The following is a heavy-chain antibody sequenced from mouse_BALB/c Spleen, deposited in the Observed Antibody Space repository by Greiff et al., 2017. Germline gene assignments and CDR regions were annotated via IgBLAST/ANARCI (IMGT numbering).Heavy chain of an antibody. Sequence: DVKLVESGGGLVKPGGSLKLSCAASGFTFSSYAMSWVRQTPEKRLEWVATISSGGSYTYYPDSVKGRFTISRDNAKNTLYLQMSSLRSEDTAMYYCARLRPLDYWGQGTTLTVSS. CDR1: GFTFSSYA. CDR3: ARLRPLDY. D-gene: IGHD1-2*01. V-gene: IGHV5-9-3*01. CDR2: ISSGGSYT. J-gene: IGHJ2*01.